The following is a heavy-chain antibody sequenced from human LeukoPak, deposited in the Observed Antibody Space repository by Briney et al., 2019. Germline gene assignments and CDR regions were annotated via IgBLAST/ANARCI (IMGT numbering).Heavy chain of an antibody. J-gene: IGHJ5*02. CDR2: INPNSGGT. Sequence: ASVKVSCKASGYTFTGYYMHWVRQAPGQGLEWMGWINPNSGGTNYAQKFQGRVTMTRDTSISTAYMELSRLRFDDTAVYYCAREGVQLGPNWFDPWGQGTLVTVSS. D-gene: IGHD5-18*01. CDR3: AREGVQLGPNWFDP. CDR1: GYTFTGYY. V-gene: IGHV1-2*02.